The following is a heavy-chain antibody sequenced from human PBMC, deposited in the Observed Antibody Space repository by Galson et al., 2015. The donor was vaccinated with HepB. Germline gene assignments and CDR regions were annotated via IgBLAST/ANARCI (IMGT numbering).Heavy chain of an antibody. D-gene: IGHD6-19*01. Sequence: SLRLSCAASGFTLSSYAMHWVRQAPGKGLEWVAAISYDGSNKYYADSVKGRFTISRDNSKNTLYLQMNSLRAEDTAVYYCARDVAVAGARYFDYWGQGTLVTVSS. J-gene: IGHJ4*02. CDR2: ISYDGSNK. CDR3: ARDVAVAGARYFDY. V-gene: IGHV3-30-3*01. CDR1: GFTLSSYA.